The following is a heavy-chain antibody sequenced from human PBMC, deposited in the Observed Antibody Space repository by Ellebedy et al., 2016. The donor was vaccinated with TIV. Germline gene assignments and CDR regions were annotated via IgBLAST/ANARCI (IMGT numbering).Heavy chain of an antibody. CDR3: ARRVVRGVQYYYDY. J-gene: IGHJ4*02. D-gene: IGHD3-10*01. Sequence: ASVKVSCKASGYTFTGYYMHWMRQAPGQGLDWMGWIDPNSGGTNYAQKFQGRITMTRDTSISTAYMELSELRSDDTAVYYCARRVVRGVQYYYDYWGQGTLVTVSS. CDR1: GYTFTGYY. CDR2: IDPNSGGT. V-gene: IGHV1-2*02.